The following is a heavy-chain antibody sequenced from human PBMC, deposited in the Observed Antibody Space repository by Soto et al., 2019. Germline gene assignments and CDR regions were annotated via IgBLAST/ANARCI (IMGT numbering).Heavy chain of an antibody. CDR1: GFTFSSYI. V-gene: IGHV3-21*01. CDR2: ISSSSSYI. CDR3: ARVMGDYYGMDV. J-gene: IGHJ6*02. Sequence: GGSLRLSCAASGFTFSSYIMNWVRQAPGKGLEWVSSISSSSSYIYYADSVKGRFTISRDNAKNSLYLQMNSLRAEDTAVYYCARVMGDYYGMDVWSQGTTVTVSS.